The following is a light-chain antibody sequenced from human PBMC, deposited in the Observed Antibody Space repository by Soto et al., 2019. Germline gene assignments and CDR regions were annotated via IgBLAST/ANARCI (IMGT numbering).Light chain of an antibody. CDR1: QSIRSNY. CDR3: QHYGSTPFS. J-gene: IGKJ3*01. V-gene: IGKV3-20*01. Sequence: IDLTQSPGTLSLSPGERATLSCRASQSIRSNYVAWYQQTPGQAPRLLIDVASSRATVSPDRSRGSGSGTDFTFTIGRLVPEDFPVYYCQHYGSTPFSFGPGTKV. CDR2: VAS.